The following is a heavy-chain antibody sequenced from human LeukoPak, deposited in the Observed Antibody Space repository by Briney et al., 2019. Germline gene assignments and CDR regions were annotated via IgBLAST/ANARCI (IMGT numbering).Heavy chain of an antibody. CDR2: IYYSGST. CDR1: GGSISSYY. Sequence: SETLSLTCTVSGGSISSYYWSCIRQPPGKGLEWIGYIYYSGSTNYNPSLKRRVTISVDTSKNQFSLKLSSVTAADTAVYYCAREVGPWELRSADAFDIWGQGTMVTVSS. D-gene: IGHD1-26*01. CDR3: AREVGPWELRSADAFDI. J-gene: IGHJ3*02. V-gene: IGHV4-59*01.